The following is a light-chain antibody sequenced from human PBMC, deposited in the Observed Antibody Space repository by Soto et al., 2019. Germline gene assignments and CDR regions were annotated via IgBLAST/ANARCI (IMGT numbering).Light chain of an antibody. Sequence: DIQMTQSPSTLSASVGDRATITCRASQSISSWLAWYQQKPGKAPKLLIYKASTLQSGVPSRFSGSGSGTEFTLTISSLQPDDFATYYCQQYNRYSWTFGQGTKVDIK. J-gene: IGKJ1*01. CDR3: QQYNRYSWT. CDR2: KAS. V-gene: IGKV1-5*03. CDR1: QSISSW.